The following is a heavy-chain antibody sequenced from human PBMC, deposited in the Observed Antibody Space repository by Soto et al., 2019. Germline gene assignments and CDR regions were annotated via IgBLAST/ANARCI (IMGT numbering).Heavy chain of an antibody. J-gene: IGHJ4*02. D-gene: IGHD2-15*01. Sequence: DVQLLESGGGLVQPEGSLRLSCAASGFTFSSYAMGWVRQGPGKGLEWVAVVSIGGSTHYADSVRGRFTISRDNSKNTLSLQMKSLTAEDTAVYFCAKRRGAGGHFDYWGQGALVPVSS. CDR1: GFTFSSYA. CDR3: AKRRGAGGHFDY. CDR2: VSIGGST. V-gene: IGHV3-23*01.